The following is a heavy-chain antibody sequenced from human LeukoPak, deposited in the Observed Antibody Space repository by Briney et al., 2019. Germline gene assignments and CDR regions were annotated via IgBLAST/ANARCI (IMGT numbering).Heavy chain of an antibody. D-gene: IGHD6-19*01. J-gene: IGHJ5*02. CDR2: IYYSGST. CDR3: ARDRGSGWLRFDP. Sequence: SETLSLTCTVSGGSISSYYWSWIRQPPGKGLEWIGYIYYSGSTNYNPSLKSRVTISVDTSKNQFSLKLSSVTAADTAVYYCARDRGSGWLRFDPWGQGTLVTVSS. CDR1: GGSISSYY. V-gene: IGHV4-59*01.